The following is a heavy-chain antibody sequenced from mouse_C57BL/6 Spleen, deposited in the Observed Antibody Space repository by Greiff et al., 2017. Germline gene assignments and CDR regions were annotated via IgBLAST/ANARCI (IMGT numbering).Heavy chain of an antibody. CDR1: GYTFTSYW. CDR2: IDPSDSYT. J-gene: IGHJ4*01. CDR3: ARRSIYYAMDY. Sequence: VQLQQPGAELVMPGASVKLSCKASGYTFTSYWMHWVKQRPGQGLEWIGEIDPSDSYTNYNQKMKGKFTLTVDNTSSTAYMQLCSLTSEDSAVYYCARRSIYYAMDYWGQGTSVTVSS. V-gene: IGHV1-69*01.